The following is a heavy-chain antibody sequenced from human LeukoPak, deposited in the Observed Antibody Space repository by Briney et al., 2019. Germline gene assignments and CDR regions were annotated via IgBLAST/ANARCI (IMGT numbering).Heavy chain of an antibody. CDR2: ISGSGGST. V-gene: IGHV3-23*01. Sequence: PGGSLRLSCAASGFTFSSYAMSWVRQAPGKGLEWVSAISGSGGSTYYADSVKGRFAISRGNSKNTLYLQMNSLRAEDTAVYYCAKDLGIDYVWGSYRPDYWGQGTLVTVSS. CDR3: AKDLGIDYVWGSYRPDY. CDR1: GFTFSSYA. D-gene: IGHD3-16*02. J-gene: IGHJ4*02.